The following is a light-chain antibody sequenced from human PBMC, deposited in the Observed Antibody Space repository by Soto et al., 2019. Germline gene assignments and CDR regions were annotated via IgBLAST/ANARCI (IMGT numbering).Light chain of an antibody. CDR3: QEYNSDSGLT. J-gene: IGKJ4*01. Sequence: DIQMTQSPSTLSASVGDRVTITCRASQSISSWLAWYQQKPGKAPKLLISTASNLKSGVPSRFSGSGSGTEFTLTISSLQPDDFATYYCQEYNSDSGLTFGGGTKVEIK. CDR1: QSISSW. V-gene: IGKV1-5*03. CDR2: TAS.